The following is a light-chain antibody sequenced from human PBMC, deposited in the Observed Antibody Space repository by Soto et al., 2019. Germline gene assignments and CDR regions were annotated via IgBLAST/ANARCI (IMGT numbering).Light chain of an antibody. J-gene: IGKJ2*01. Sequence: EIVLTQSPGTLSLSPGERATLSCRASQSVNNVYLAWYQQKPGQAPRLLIYDVSSRATGIPDRFSGSGSGTDFTLTISRLEPEDFAVYYCQQSGTSPRTFGQGTNLEIK. CDR3: QQSGTSPRT. CDR2: DVS. V-gene: IGKV3-20*01. CDR1: QSVNNVY.